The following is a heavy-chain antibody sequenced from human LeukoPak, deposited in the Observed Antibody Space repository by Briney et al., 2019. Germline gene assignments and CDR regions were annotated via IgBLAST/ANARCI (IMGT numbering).Heavy chain of an antibody. D-gene: IGHD6-6*01. CDR2: ISSSGSTI. Sequence: GGSLRLSCAASGFTFSDYYMRWIRQAPGKGLEWVSYISSSGSTIYYADSVKGRFTISRDNAKNSLYLQMNGLRAEDTAVYYCARDGSEYSRARPSAYWGQGTLVTVSS. V-gene: IGHV3-11*04. CDR3: ARDGSEYSRARPSAY. CDR1: GFTFSDYY. J-gene: IGHJ4*02.